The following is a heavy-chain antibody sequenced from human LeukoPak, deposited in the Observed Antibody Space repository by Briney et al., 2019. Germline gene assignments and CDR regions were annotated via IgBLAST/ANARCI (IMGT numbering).Heavy chain of an antibody. Sequence: SQTLSLTCAISGDSVSGNRPAWNWIRQSPSRGLEWLGRTYYRSKWYSDYAVSVKSRITINPDTSKNQFSLQLNSVTPEDTAVYYCVRDLSGIFDPCGQGTLVTVSS. J-gene: IGHJ5*02. V-gene: IGHV6-1*01. D-gene: IGHD3-10*01. CDR3: VRDLSGIFDP. CDR2: TYYRSKWYS. CDR1: GDSVSGNRPA.